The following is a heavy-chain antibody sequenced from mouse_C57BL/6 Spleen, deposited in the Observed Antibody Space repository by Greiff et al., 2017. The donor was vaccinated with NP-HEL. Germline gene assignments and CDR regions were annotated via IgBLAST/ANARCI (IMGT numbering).Heavy chain of an antibody. V-gene: IGHV3-6*01. J-gene: IGHJ1*03. CDR1: GYSITSGYY. Sequence: VQLQQSGPGLVKPSQSLSLTCSVTGYSITSGYYWNWIRQFPGNKLEWMGYISYDGSNNYNPSLKNRISITRDTSKNQFFLKLNSVTTEDTATYYCARDYYGSPYWYFDVWGTGTTVTVSS. CDR3: ARDYYGSPYWYFDV. D-gene: IGHD1-1*01. CDR2: ISYDGSN.